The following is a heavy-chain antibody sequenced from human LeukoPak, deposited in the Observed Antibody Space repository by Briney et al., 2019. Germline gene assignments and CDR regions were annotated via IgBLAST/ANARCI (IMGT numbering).Heavy chain of an antibody. D-gene: IGHD3-10*01. CDR1: GFTFSSYW. J-gene: IGHJ4*02. V-gene: IGHV3-23*01. CDR3: AKSAYYGSGSSAFFDY. Sequence: GGSLRLSCAASGFTFSSYWMSWVRQAPGKELEWVSAISGSGGSTYYADSVKGRFTISRDNSKNTLYLQMNSLRAEDTAVYYCAKSAYYGSGSSAFFDYWGQGTLVTVSS. CDR2: ISGSGGST.